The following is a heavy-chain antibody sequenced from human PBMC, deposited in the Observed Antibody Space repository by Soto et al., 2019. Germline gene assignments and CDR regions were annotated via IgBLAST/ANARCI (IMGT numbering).Heavy chain of an antibody. J-gene: IGHJ6*02. D-gene: IGHD3-3*01. CDR3: GFWKGDSARGYYYYGMDV. CDR1: GGTFSSYA. CDR2: IIPIFGTA. Sequence: ASVKVSCKASGGTFSSYAISWVRQAPGQGLEWMGGIIPIFGTANYAQKFQGRVTITADESTSTAYMELSSLRSEDTAVYYCGFWKGDSARGYYYYGMDVWGQGTTVTVSS. V-gene: IGHV1-69*13.